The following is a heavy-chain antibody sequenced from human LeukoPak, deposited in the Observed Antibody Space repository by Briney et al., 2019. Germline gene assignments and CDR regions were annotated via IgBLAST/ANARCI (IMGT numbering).Heavy chain of an antibody. Sequence: GGSLRLSCAASGFPFSTYGMNWVRQAPGKGLEWVSSITSSSYIYYADSLKGRFTISRDNAKNSLYLQMNSLRAEDTALYYCARVSDISVAAYFDYWGQGTRVTVSS. V-gene: IGHV3-21*04. CDR1: GFPFSTYG. CDR2: ITSSSYI. J-gene: IGHJ4*02. D-gene: IGHD6-19*01. CDR3: ARVSDISVAAYFDY.